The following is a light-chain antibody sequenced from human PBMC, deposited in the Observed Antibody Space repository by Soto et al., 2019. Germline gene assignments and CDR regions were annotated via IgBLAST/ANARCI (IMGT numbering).Light chain of an antibody. CDR2: DAS. V-gene: IGKV3-11*01. CDR1: RSVRSY. J-gene: IGKJ5*01. Sequence: EILLTQSPTTLSLSPGERDTLSCRASRSVRSYLAWYQQKPGQAPRLLIYDASNRAAGIPARFSGSGYETDFTLTISNLEPEDFAVYYCQQRYAWPPITFGQGTRLEIK. CDR3: QQRYAWPPIT.